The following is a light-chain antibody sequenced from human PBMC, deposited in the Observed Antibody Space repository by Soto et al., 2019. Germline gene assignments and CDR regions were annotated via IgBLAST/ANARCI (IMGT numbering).Light chain of an antibody. CDR1: QSLLYTSNNKNY. CDR2: WAS. Sequence: DIVMTQSPDSLAVSLGERATINCKSSQSLLYTSNNKNYLSWYQKKPGQPPKMLIYWASTRESGVPDRFTGSGSGSNLTLTIASLQAEDVAVYYCQQYYTFPRTFGQGSKVEIK. V-gene: IGKV4-1*01. CDR3: QQYYTFPRT. J-gene: IGKJ1*01.